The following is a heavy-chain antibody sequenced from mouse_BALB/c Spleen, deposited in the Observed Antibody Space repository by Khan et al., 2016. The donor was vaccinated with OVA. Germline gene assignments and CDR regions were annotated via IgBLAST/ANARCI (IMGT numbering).Heavy chain of an antibody. CDR1: GYTFTDYY. V-gene: IGHV1-77*01. CDR2: MSPGRGPI. J-gene: IGHJ3*01. CDR3: ARSNYCGNAFGY. Sequence: QVQLQQPGAELARPGASVKLSCKASGYTFTDYYVNWVKQRTGQGPEWIGEMSPGRGPIYDNEKFKGQATLTADKSSSTAYMQLSSLTSEDSAVCFCARSNYCGNAFGYWGHGTLFTVSA. D-gene: IGHD1-2*01.